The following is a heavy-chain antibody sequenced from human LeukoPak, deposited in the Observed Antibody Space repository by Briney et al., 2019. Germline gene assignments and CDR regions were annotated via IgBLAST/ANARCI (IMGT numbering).Heavy chain of an antibody. Sequence: SETLSLTCAVYGVSFSGYYWSWIRQPPGKGLEWIGEINHSGSTNYNPSLKSRVTISVDTSKNQFSLKLSSVTAADTAVYYCARPYYDILTGYHRAYGYWGQGTLVTVSS. J-gene: IGHJ4*02. V-gene: IGHV4-34*01. CDR2: INHSGST. CDR1: GVSFSGYY. CDR3: ARPYYDILTGYHRAYGY. D-gene: IGHD3-9*01.